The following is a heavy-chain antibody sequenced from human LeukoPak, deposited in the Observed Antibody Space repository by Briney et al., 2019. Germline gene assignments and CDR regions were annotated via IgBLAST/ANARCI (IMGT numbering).Heavy chain of an antibody. V-gene: IGHV4-34*01. CDR3: ARDSDSGFQ. D-gene: IGHD3-16*01. CDR1: GGSFSFYF. Sequence: SETLSLTCTVSGGSFSFYFWHWIRQPPGEGLDWIGEIDNRGSTQYKPSLRSRGIISIDTSGNHFSLKLTSVTAADTAVYFCARDSDSGFQWGQGMLVAVSS. J-gene: IGHJ4*02. CDR2: IDNRGST.